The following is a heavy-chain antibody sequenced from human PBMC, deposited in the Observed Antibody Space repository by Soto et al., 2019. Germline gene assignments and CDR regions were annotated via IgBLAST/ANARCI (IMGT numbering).Heavy chain of an antibody. J-gene: IGHJ4*02. CDR2: IYWDDDK. V-gene: IGHV2-5*02. CDR3: ARIGYYDFWSGYFKNFDY. CDR1: GFSLSTSGVG. Sequence: QITLKESGPTLVKPTQTLTLTCTFSGFSLSTSGVGVGWIRQPPGKALEWLALIYWDDDKRYSPSLKSRLTITKDTSKNQVVLTMTNMDPVDTATYYCARIGYYDFWSGYFKNFDYCGQGTLVTVSS. D-gene: IGHD3-3*01.